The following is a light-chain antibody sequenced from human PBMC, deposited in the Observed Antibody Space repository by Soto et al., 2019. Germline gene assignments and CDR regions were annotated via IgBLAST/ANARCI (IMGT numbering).Light chain of an antibody. CDR3: SSYSSRSTVV. CDR1: SSDVGGYNY. V-gene: IGLV2-14*01. J-gene: IGLJ2*01. Sequence: QSALTQPASASGSPGQSITISCTGTSSDVGGYNYVSWYQQHPGKAPKLMIYDVSYRPSGVSNRCAGSKSANTASLTISGLQAEDEADYYGSSYSSRSTVVFGGGTKVTVL. CDR2: DVS.